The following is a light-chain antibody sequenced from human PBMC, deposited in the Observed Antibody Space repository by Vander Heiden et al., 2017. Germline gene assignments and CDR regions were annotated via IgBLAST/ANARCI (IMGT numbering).Light chain of an antibody. CDR1: QGISSY. V-gene: IGKV1-8*01. CDR3: LQYYSYPPT. Sequence: AIRMTQSPSSFSASTGDRVTITCRASQGISSYLAWYQQKPGKAPKLLIYAASTLQSGVQSRFSGSGSGTDFTLTISCLQSEDFATYYCLQYYSYPPTFGGGTKVEIK. J-gene: IGKJ4*01. CDR2: AAS.